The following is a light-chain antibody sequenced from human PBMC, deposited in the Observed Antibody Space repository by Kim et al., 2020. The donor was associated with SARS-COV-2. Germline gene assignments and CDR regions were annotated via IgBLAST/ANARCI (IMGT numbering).Light chain of an antibody. CDR3: PSWDSSLTAGV. CDR2: RNN. V-gene: IGLV10-54*01. Sequence: QAGLTQPPSVSKGLRQTATLTCTGNSNNVGNQGAAWLQHHQGHPPKLLSYRNNNRPSGISERLSASRSGNTASLTISGLQPEDEADYYCPSWDSSLTAGVFGGGTQLTVL. CDR1: SNNVGNQG. J-gene: IGLJ3*02.